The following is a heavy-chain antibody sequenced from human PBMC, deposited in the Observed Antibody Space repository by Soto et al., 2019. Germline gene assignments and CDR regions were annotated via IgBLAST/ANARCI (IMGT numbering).Heavy chain of an antibody. J-gene: IGHJ6*02. Sequence: QVHLQESGPGLVKPSGTLSLTCGVSGGSINNGYWWTWVRQPPGKGLEWIGEKHHSGSTNYNLSLKSRVSISLDKSKNQFSLILSSVTAADPAVYYCAYSSGWWRLDVWGQGTTVTVSS. CDR3: AYSSGWWRLDV. CDR1: GGSINNGYW. V-gene: IGHV4-4*02. CDR2: KHHSGST. D-gene: IGHD6-19*01.